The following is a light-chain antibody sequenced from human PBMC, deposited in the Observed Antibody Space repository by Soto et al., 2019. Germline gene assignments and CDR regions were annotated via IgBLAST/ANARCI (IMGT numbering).Light chain of an antibody. J-gene: IGKJ2*01. CDR3: QQYSSFPYT. CDR1: QSISSW. V-gene: IGKV1-5*03. CDR2: KAS. Sequence: DIQMTQSPSTLSASVGDRVTITCRASQSISSWLAWYQQKPGKAPNLLVYKASSLESGVPSRFSGSGFGTEFTLTISSLQPDDFATYYCQQYSSFPYTFGQGTRLEIK.